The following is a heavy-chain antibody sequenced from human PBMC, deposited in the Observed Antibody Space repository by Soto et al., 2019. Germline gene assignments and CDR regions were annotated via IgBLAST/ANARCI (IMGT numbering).Heavy chain of an antibody. Sequence: GGSLRLSCAASGFTFSSYSMNWVRQAPGKGLEWVSSISSSSSYIYYADSVKGRFTISRDNAKNSLYLQMNSLRAGDTAVYYCVRAWRFLELLGFWAQRTLVTVSS. V-gene: IGHV3-21*01. CDR3: VRAWRFLELLGF. J-gene: IGHJ1*01. CDR1: GFTFSSYS. D-gene: IGHD3-3*01. CDR2: ISSSSSYI.